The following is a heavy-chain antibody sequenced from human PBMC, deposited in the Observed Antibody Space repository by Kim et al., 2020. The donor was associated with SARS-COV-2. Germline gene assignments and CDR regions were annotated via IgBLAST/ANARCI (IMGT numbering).Heavy chain of an antibody. V-gene: IGHV4-59*13. CDR1: GGSINSYY. D-gene: IGHD2-15*01. Sequence: SETLSLTCSVSGGSINSYYWTWIRQPPGKRLEWIGYIYYSGSSNYNPSLKSRVTISVDTAKNQFSLRLSSVTAADTAVYYCARVSRGTCYYFDYWGQGTLVTVSS. J-gene: IGHJ4*02. CDR3: ARVSRGTCYYFDY. CDR2: IYYSGSS.